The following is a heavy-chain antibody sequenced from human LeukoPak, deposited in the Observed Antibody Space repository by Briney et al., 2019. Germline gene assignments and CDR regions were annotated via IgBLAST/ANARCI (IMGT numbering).Heavy chain of an antibody. Sequence: ASVTVSCKTSGYTFTDYYMHWVRQAPGQGLEWLGWINPNSGGTNSAQKFQGRVTMTRDTSISTAYMNLSKLRSDDTAVYYCARVIETEYSGYDPSYYFDYWGQGTLVTVSS. V-gene: IGHV1-2*02. CDR3: ARVIETEYSGYDPSYYFDY. CDR2: INPNSGGT. CDR1: GYTFTDYY. J-gene: IGHJ4*02. D-gene: IGHD5-12*01.